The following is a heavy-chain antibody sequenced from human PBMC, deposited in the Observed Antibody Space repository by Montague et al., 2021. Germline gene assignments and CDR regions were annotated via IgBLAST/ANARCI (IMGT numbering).Heavy chain of an antibody. J-gene: IGHJ3*02. V-gene: IGHV3-74*01. CDR1: RFSFSSSW. CDR3: ARNLASAAPGAFDI. Sequence: SLRLSCAASRFSFSSSWMPWVRQAPGKGLLWVSRITLDGSSTPFADSVKGRFTTSRDNAKATLYLQMNSLRVEDTAVYYCARNLASAAPGAFDIWGQGTMVTVSS. D-gene: IGHD6-13*01. CDR2: ITLDGSST.